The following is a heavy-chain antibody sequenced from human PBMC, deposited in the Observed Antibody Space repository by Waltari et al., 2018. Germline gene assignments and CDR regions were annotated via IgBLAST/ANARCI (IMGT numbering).Heavy chain of an antibody. D-gene: IGHD6-6*01. V-gene: IGHV4-59*01. CDR3: AKMYSSSPKTNWFDP. CDR1: GCPIRSYY. CDR2: IYYSGST. Sequence: QVPLQESGPGLVKPSATLSLTFPVPGCPIRSYYWSLIRQPPGKGLEWIGYIYYSGSTNYNPSLKSRVTISVDTSKNQFSLKLSSVTAADTAVYYCAKMYSSSPKTNWFDPWGQGTLVTVSS. J-gene: IGHJ5*02.